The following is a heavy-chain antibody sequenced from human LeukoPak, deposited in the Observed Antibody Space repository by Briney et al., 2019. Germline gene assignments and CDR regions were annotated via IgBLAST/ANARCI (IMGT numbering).Heavy chain of an antibody. J-gene: IGHJ4*02. CDR3: ARETPGAGHFDY. CDR2: IYYSGGT. D-gene: IGHD7-27*01. CDR1: GGSINYYY. V-gene: IGHV4-59*01. Sequence: SETLSLTCTVSGGSINYYYWMWIRQPPGKGLEWIGYIYYSGGTHYNPSLMSRVTMLEDTSKNQFSLKLTAVTAADTAVYYCARETPGAGHFDYWGQGSLVTVSS.